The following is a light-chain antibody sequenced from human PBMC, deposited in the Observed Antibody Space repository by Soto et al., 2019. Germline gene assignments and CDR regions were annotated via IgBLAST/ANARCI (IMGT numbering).Light chain of an antibody. J-gene: IGLJ2*01. V-gene: IGLV2-14*01. CDR2: EVS. CDR3: TSYTNINYVI. CDR1: NSDIGDYDY. Sequence: QSALTQPAAVSGSPGQSITISCAGTNSDIGDYDYVSWYQHPPGKAPRLLIYEVSSRPSGVANRFSASKSGNTASLTISGLQAEDEADYYCTSYTNINYVIFGGGTKLTVL.